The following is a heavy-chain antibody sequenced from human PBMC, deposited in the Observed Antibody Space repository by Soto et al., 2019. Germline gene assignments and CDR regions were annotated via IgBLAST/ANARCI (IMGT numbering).Heavy chain of an antibody. Sequence: SETLSLTCTVSGGSISSYYWSWMRQHPGKRLEWIGDIYYSGSTNYNTSLKSRVPISVDTSKNQFSLKLSPVTAADTAVYYCASTHTYYDGSGSYYNYFDYLGQGTLVTVPP. CDR3: ASTHTYYDGSGSYYNYFDY. V-gene: IGHV4-59*08. J-gene: IGHJ4*02. CDR1: GGSISSYY. D-gene: IGHD3-10*01. CDR2: IYYSGST.